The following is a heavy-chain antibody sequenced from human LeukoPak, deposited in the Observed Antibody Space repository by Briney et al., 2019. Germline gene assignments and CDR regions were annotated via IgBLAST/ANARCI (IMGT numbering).Heavy chain of an antibody. J-gene: IGHJ4*02. CDR2: IRLDGSNK. CDR1: GFTFSSYG. V-gene: IGHV3-30*02. Sequence: GGSLRLSCAASGFTFSSYGMHWVRQAPGKGLEWVAFIRLDGSNKYYADSVRGRFTISRDNSKNTLYLQMNSLRAEDTALYYCAKPHFDYWGQGTLVTVSS. CDR3: AKPHFDY.